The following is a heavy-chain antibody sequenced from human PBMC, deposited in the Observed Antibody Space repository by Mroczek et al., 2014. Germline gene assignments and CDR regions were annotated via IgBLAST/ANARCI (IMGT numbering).Heavy chain of an antibody. V-gene: IGHV1-8*01. CDR1: GYTFTSYD. Sequence: QVQLVEVWGVRWKKPGASVKVSCKASGYTFTSYDINWVRQATGQGLEWMGWMNPNSGNTGYAQKFQGRVTMTRNTSISTAYMELSSLRSEDTAVYYCARPPSTRRGDNWFDPWGQGTLVTVSS. CDR2: MNPNSGNT. D-gene: IGHD3-10*01. J-gene: IGHJ5*02. CDR3: ARPPSTRRGDNWFDP.